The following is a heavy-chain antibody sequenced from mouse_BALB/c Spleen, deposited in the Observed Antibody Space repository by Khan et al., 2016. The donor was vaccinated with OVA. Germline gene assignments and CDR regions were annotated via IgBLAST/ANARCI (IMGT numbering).Heavy chain of an antibody. CDR3: ARGGYSSFAY. V-gene: IGHV1-5*01. Sequence: EVQLQESGTVLARPGASVKMSCKASGYSFTSYFIHWVKQRPGQGLEWIGDIYPGNSDTTYNQKFKDKATLTAGPSANTAYMELSSLTNEDSAVYCGARGGYSSFAYWGQGTLVTVSA. J-gene: IGHJ3*01. D-gene: IGHD1-3*01. CDR2: IYPGNSDT. CDR1: GYSFTSYF.